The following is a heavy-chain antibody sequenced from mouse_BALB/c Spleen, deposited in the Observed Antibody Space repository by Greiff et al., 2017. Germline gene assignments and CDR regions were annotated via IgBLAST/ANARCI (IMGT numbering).Heavy chain of an antibody. D-gene: IGHD3-3*01. J-gene: IGHJ3*01. V-gene: IGHV8-4*01. CDR2: IWWDDDN. Sequence: PLKVSGPGIVQPFQPFRLTCPFSGFSLSTSGIGVTWIRQPSGKGLEWLATIWWDDDNRYNPSLKSRLTVSKDTSNNQAFLNIITVETADTAIYYCAQSAGGRASWFAYWGQGTLVTVSA. CDR1: GFSLSTSGIG. CDR3: AQSAGGRASWFAY.